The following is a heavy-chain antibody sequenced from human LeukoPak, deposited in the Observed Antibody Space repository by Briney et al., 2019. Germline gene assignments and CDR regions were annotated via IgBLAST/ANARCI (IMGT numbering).Heavy chain of an antibody. Sequence: SETLSLTCTVSGGSVRGYYWTWIRQAPGRGLEFVAYIYYSGSTNYNPSLKSRVSTSLDTSTNQFSLSLTSVTATVTATYYCARLVQKASGLYDYYYFMDVWGSGTPVTLSS. J-gene: IGHJ6*04. CDR2: IYYSGST. CDR1: GGSVRGYY. D-gene: IGHD5/OR15-5a*01. V-gene: IGHV4-59*08. CDR3: ARLVQKASGLYDYYYFMDV.